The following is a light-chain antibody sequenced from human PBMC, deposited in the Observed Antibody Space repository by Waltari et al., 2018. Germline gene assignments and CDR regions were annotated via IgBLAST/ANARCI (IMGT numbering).Light chain of an antibody. J-gene: IGKJ5*01. CDR1: QRVTNY. V-gene: IGKV3-11*01. CDR3: QQRGTWPPIT. Sequence: EIVLTQSPVILSLSPGETATLSCRASQRVTNYLAWSQQRPGQAPRLLIYHASNRATGIPARFSGSGSGTDFTLTINSLEPEDFAVYYCQQRGTWPPITFGQGTRLEIK. CDR2: HAS.